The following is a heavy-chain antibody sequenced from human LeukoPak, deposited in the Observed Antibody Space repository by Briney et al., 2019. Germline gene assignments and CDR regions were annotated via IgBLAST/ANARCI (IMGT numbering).Heavy chain of an antibody. CDR2: ISSSSSTI. CDR3: ARDDYGSPYYFDY. J-gene: IGHJ4*02. V-gene: IGHV3-48*01. CDR1: GFTFSSYS. D-gene: IGHD3-10*01. Sequence: PGGSLRLSCAASGFTFSSYSMNWVRQAPGKGLEWVSYISSSSSTIYYADSVKGRFTISRDNAKNSLYLQMNSLRAEDTAVYYCARDDYGSPYYFDYWGQGTLVTVSS.